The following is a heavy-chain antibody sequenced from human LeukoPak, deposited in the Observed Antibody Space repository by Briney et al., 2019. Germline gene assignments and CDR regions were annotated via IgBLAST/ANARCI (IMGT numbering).Heavy chain of an antibody. CDR1: GGSFSGYY. Sequence: SETLSLTCAVYGGSFSGYYWSWIRQPPGKGLEWIGEIDHSGSTNYNPSLKSRVIISEDTSKNQFSLKVNSVTAADTALYYCASRRDGYVNPFDCWGQGTQVTVSS. J-gene: IGHJ4*02. V-gene: IGHV4-34*01. CDR3: ASRRDGYVNPFDC. CDR2: IDHSGST. D-gene: IGHD5-24*01.